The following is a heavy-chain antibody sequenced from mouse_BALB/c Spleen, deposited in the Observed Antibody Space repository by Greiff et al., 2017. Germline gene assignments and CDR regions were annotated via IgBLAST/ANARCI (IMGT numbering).Heavy chain of an antibody. CDR2: IYPGDGDT. Sequence: QVQLKQSGAELARPGASVKLSCKASGYTFTSYWMQWVKQRPGQGLEWIGAIYPGDGDTRYTQKFKGKATLTADKSSSTAYMQLSSLASEDSAVYYCARIKKYGNYGDYWGQGTTLTVSS. J-gene: IGHJ2*01. CDR1: GYTFTSYW. V-gene: IGHV1-87*01. D-gene: IGHD2-10*02. CDR3: ARIKKYGNYGDY.